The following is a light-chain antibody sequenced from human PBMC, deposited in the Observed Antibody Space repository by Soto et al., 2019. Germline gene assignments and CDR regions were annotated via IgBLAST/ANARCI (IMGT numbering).Light chain of an antibody. Sequence: QSVLTQPASVSGSPGQSITISCTGTSSDVGGYDYVSWYQQHPGKAPKLMIYEVSNRPSGVSNRFSGSKSGNTASLTISGLRTEDEADYYCSSFTSSSTLPYVFGTGTKVTVL. CDR3: SSFTSSSTLPYV. CDR2: EVS. V-gene: IGLV2-14*01. CDR1: SSDVGGYDY. J-gene: IGLJ1*01.